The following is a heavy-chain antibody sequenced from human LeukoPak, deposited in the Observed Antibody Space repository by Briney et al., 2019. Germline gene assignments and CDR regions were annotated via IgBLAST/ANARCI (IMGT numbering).Heavy chain of an antibody. D-gene: IGHD5-24*01. CDR3: AREMAAGTFDY. V-gene: IGHV3-21*01. Sequence: GGSLRLSCAASGFTFSTYSMNWVRQAPGKGLEWVSSISSSSNYIYYADSVKGRFTISRDNAKNSLYLQMNSLRAEDTTVYFCAREMAAGTFDYWGQGALVTVSS. CDR2: ISSSSNYI. CDR1: GFTFSTYS. J-gene: IGHJ4*02.